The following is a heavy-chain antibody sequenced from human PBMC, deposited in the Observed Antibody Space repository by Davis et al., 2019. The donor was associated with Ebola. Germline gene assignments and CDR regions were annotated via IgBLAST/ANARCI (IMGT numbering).Heavy chain of an antibody. CDR1: GYTLTELS. CDR3: ARVGYDILTGPLFDY. Sequence: ASVKVSCKVSGYTLTELSMHWVRQAPGKGLEWMGGFDPEDGETIYAQKFQGRVTMTRDTSISTAYMELSRLRSDDTAVYYCARVGYDILTGPLFDYWGQGTLVTVSS. J-gene: IGHJ4*02. V-gene: IGHV1-24*01. CDR2: FDPEDGET. D-gene: IGHD3-9*01.